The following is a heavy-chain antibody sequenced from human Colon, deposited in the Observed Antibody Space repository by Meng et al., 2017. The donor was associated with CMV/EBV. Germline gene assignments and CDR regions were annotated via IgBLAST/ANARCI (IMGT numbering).Heavy chain of an antibody. CDR1: GFTFSSYA. Sequence: GESLKISCAASGFTFSSYAMTWVRQAPGKGLEWVSVISDTGDSTIYADSVKGRFTISRDNSKSTLYLQMNSLRAEDTAIYYCAKDGACSSSSCQTPLDYWGQGTLVTVSS. J-gene: IGHJ4*02. D-gene: IGHD2-2*01. CDR2: ISDTGDST. V-gene: IGHV3-23*01. CDR3: AKDGACSSSSCQTPLDY.